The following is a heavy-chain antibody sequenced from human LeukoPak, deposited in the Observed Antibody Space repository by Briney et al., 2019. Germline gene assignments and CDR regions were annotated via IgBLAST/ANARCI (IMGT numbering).Heavy chain of an antibody. J-gene: IGHJ5*02. CDR2: IYYSGST. CDR1: GGSISSGGYY. CDR3: ARGYGVGDWFDP. Sequence: PSETLSLTCSVSGGSISSGGYYWSWIRQHPGKGLEWIGCIYYSGSTYYNPSLKSRVTISVDTSKNQFSLKLSSVTAADTAVYYCARGYGVGDWFDPWGQGTLVTVSS. D-gene: IGHD4-17*01. V-gene: IGHV4-31*03.